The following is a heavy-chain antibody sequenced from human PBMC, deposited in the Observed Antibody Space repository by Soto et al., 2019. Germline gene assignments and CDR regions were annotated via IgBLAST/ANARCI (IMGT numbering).Heavy chain of an antibody. CDR1: GAAICSYY. D-gene: IGHD2-2*01. CDR3: ARDRAGYCSSTSCSQGWFDP. J-gene: IGHJ5*02. Sequence: ESVTLTCTVPGAAICSYYGCWSWQAAGQGLEWIGRIYTSGSTNYNPSLKSRVTMSVDTSKNQFSLKLSSVTAADTAVYYCARDRAGYCSSTSCSQGWFDPWGQGTLVTVS. V-gene: IGHV4-4*07. CDR2: IYTSGST.